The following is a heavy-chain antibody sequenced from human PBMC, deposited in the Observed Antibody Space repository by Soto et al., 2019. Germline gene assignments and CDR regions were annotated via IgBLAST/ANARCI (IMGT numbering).Heavy chain of an antibody. Sequence: GGSLRLSCAASGFTFGSYGMHWVRQAPGKGLEWVAVISYDGSNKYYADSVRGRFAISRDNSNNMLYLQMNSLKASDTAMYYCARLRLGYYTDLAYYFDYWGQGTLVTAPQ. CDR1: GFTFGSYG. CDR3: ARLRLGYYTDLAYYFDY. V-gene: IGHV3-30*03. D-gene: IGHD3-3*01. J-gene: IGHJ4*02. CDR2: ISYDGSNK.